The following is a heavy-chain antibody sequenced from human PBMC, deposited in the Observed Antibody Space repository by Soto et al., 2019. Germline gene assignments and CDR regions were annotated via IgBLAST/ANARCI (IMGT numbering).Heavy chain of an antibody. CDR2: ISNSGTYK. CDR1: VFIFRNFY. D-gene: IGHD1-1*01. J-gene: IGHJ5*02. Sequence: SLRLSCSASVFIFRNFYMSCLRQAPGKGLEWISYISNSGTYKNYADSVKGRFNIPRDNSRNSVYLHMNSLTSEDTGIYYCARRQLEAGVWFDPWGRGTLVTVSS. V-gene: IGHV3-11*06. CDR3: ARRQLEAGVWFDP.